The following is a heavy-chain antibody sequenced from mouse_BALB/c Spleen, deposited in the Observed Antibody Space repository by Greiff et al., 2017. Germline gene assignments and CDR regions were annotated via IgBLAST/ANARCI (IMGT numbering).Heavy chain of an antibody. CDR2: ISSGSSTI. CDR3: ARRGTMITRGPFAY. Sequence: EVKLLESGGGLVQPGGSRKLSCAASGFTFSSFGMHWVRQAPEKGLEWVAYISSGSSTIYYADTVKGRFTISRDNPKNTLFLQMTSLRSEDTAMYDGARRGTMITRGPFAYWGQGTLVTVSA. D-gene: IGHD2-4*01. J-gene: IGHJ3*01. V-gene: IGHV5-17*02. CDR1: GFTFSSFG.